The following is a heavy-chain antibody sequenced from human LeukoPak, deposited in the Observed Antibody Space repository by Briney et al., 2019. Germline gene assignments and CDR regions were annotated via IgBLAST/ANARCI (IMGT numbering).Heavy chain of an antibody. J-gene: IGHJ5*02. V-gene: IGHV4-59*01. CDR3: AGLMTTVVTTNWFDP. CDR2: IYYSGST. Sequence: KPSETLSLTCTVSGGSISSYYWSWIRQPPGKGLEWIGYIYYSGSTNYNPSLKSRVTISVDTSKNQFSLKLSSVTAADTAVYYCAGLMTTVVTTNWFDPWGQGTLVTVSS. D-gene: IGHD4-23*01. CDR1: GGSISSYY.